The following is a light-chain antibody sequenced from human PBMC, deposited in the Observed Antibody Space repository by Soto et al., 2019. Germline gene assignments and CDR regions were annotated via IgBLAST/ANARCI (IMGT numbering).Light chain of an antibody. V-gene: IGKV1-5*01. CDR3: QQYKNWPPIT. CDR2: DAS. Sequence: DIPTTQSPSTRSASVGDGVTITGRASQSISSWLAWYQQKPWKAPKLLIYDASSLESGVPSRFSGSGSGTDFTLTISSLQPDDFAVYYCQQYKNWPPITFGQGTRLEIK. J-gene: IGKJ5*01. CDR1: QSISSW.